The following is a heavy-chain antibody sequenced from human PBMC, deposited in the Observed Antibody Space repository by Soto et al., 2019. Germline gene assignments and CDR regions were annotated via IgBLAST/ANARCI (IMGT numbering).Heavy chain of an antibody. CDR1: GYTFTSYG. V-gene: IGHV1-18*01. J-gene: IGHJ4*02. CDR2: ISAYNGNT. CDR3: ARWIPLSGSYYFDY. Sequence: ASVKVSCKASGYTFTSYGISWVRQAPGQGLEWMGWISAYNGNTNYAQKLQGRVTMTTDTSTSTAYMELRSLRSDDTAVYYCARWIPLSGSYYFDYWGQGTLVTVSS. D-gene: IGHD1-26*01.